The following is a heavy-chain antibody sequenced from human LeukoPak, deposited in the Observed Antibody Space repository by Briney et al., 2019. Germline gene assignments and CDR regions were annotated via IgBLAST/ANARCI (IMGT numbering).Heavy chain of an antibody. Sequence: PSETLSLTCTVSGDSISSYYWSWVRQPAGEGLEWIGRIYNGGNTNYNPSLTSRVTMSVDTSKNQFSLTLSSVTAADTAVYYCARGGSSMVRGLRNALDIWGQGTVVTVSS. CDR2: IYNGGNT. CDR1: GDSISSYY. J-gene: IGHJ3*02. CDR3: ARGGSSMVRGLRNALDI. V-gene: IGHV4-4*07. D-gene: IGHD3-10*01.